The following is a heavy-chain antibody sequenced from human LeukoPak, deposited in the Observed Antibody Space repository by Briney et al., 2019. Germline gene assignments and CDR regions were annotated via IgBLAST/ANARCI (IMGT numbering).Heavy chain of an antibody. V-gene: IGHV4-59*01. J-gene: IGHJ6*03. CDR1: GAAISSYS. Sequence: SETLSLTCSVSGAAISSYSWSWIRKTPGKGLEWIGYIYNSATTNYNPSLKSRLTISVDTSKNQISLKLTSVTAADTAVYYCARNSSSSWGYYSMDVWGKGTTVTVSS. CDR2: IYNSATT. D-gene: IGHD6-13*01. CDR3: ARNSSSSWGYYSMDV.